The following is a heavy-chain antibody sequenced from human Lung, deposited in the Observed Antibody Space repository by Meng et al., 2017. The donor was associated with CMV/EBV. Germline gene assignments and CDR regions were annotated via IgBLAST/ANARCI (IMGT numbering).Heavy chain of an antibody. J-gene: IGHJ4*02. V-gene: IGHV4-34*01. CDR1: GGSFSGYY. CDR3: ARGGKDIVVVPAPIDY. Sequence: SETLSLXXAVYGGSFSGYYWSWIRQPPGKGLEWIGEINHSGSTNYNPSLKSRVTISVDTSKNQFSLKLSSVTAADTAVYYCARGGKDIVVVPAPIDYWGQGTXVTVSS. D-gene: IGHD2-2*01. CDR2: INHSGST.